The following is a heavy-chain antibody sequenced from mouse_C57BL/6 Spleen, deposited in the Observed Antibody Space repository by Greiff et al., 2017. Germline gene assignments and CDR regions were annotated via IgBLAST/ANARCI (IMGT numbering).Heavy chain of an antibody. CDR2: ISSGSSTI. CDR3: AKNYDGYFDYFDY. Sequence: DVMLVESGGGLVKPGGSLKLSCAASGFTFSDYGMHWVRQAPEKGLEWVAYISSGSSTIYYADTVKGRVTISRDNAKNTLFLQMTSLRSEDTAMYYCAKNYDGYFDYFDYWGQGTTLTVSS. V-gene: IGHV5-17*01. J-gene: IGHJ2*01. D-gene: IGHD2-3*01. CDR1: GFTFSDYG.